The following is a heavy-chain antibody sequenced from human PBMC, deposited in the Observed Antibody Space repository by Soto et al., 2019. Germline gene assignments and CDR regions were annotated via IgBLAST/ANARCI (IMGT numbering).Heavy chain of an antibody. J-gene: IGHJ3*02. CDR3: ARVGDDSSGYYYEEAFDI. CDR1: GYTFTSYY. CDR2: INPSGGST. D-gene: IGHD3-22*01. V-gene: IGHV1-46*01. Sequence: QVQLVQSGAEVKKPGASVKVSCKASGYTFTSYYMHWVRQAPGQGLEWMGIINPSGGSTSYAQKFQGRVTMTRDTSTSTVYMELSSLRSEDTAVYYWARVGDDSSGYYYEEAFDIWGQGTMVTVSS.